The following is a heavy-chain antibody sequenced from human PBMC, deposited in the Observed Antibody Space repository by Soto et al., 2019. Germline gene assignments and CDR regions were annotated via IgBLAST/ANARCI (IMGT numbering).Heavy chain of an antibody. V-gene: IGHV5-10-1*01. CDR1: GYSFTSYW. D-gene: IGHD3-22*01. J-gene: IGHJ3*02. Sequence: PGESLKISCKGSGYSFTSYWISWVRQMPGKGLEWMGRIDPSDSYTNYSPSFQGHVTISADKPISTAYLQWSSLKASDTAMYYCARRPNYYDSSGYGAFDIWGQGTMVTVSS. CDR3: ARRPNYYDSSGYGAFDI. CDR2: IDPSDSYT.